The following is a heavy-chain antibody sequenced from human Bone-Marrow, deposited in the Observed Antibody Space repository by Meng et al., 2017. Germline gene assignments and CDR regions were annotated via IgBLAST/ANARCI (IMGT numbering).Heavy chain of an antibody. Sequence: VQLGRSGAEVKKPGASAKVSCKASGYTFPDYWLHWVRRAPGQGLEWMGRINPKSGDTHYAQRFQGRVTMTGDTSISTAYMELSGLRSDDTAMYYCARDEDISAAGKLFGDYWGQGTLVTVSS. J-gene: IGHJ4*02. CDR3: ARDEDISAAGKLFGDY. V-gene: IGHV1-2*06. CDR2: INPKSGDT. CDR1: GYTFPDYW. D-gene: IGHD6-13*01.